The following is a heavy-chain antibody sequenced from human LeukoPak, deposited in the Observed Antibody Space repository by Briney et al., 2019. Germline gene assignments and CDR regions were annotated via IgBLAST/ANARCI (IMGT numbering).Heavy chain of an antibody. CDR3: ARAVWRVADY. Sequence: SETLSLTCAVYGGSFSGYYWSWIRQPPGKGLEWIGEINHSGSTNYNPPLKSRVTISVDTSKNQFSLKLSSVTAADTAVYYCARAVWRVADYWGQGTLVTVSS. D-gene: IGHD3-16*01. J-gene: IGHJ4*02. V-gene: IGHV4-34*01. CDR2: INHSGST. CDR1: GGSFSGYY.